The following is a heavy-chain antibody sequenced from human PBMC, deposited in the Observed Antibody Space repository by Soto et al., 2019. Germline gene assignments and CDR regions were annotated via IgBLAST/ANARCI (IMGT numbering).Heavy chain of an antibody. V-gene: IGHV4-31*03. CDR1: GGFIRTGGYY. CDR2: IHDSGST. CDR3: ARFDPGPYYFDF. D-gene: IGHD3-9*01. Sequence: SETLSRTCTVSGGFIRTGGYYWNWIRQHPGEGLEWIGYIHDSGSTYDNPSLRGRVTMSLDTSNNQFSLKLSSVTAADTAIYYCARFDPGPYYFDFWGRGTLVTVSS. J-gene: IGHJ4*02.